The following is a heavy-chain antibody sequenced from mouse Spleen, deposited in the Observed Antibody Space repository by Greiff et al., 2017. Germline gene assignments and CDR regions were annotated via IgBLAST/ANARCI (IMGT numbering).Heavy chain of an antibody. CDR2: IYPGSGNT. Sequence: LVESGAELVRPGASVKLSCKASGYTFTDYYINWVKQRPGQGLEWIARIYPGSGNTYYNEKFKGKATLTAEKSSSTAYMQLSSLTSEDSAVYFCARDWAWFAYWGQGTLVTVSA. V-gene: IGHV1-76*01. J-gene: IGHJ3*01. CDR3: ARDWAWFAY. D-gene: IGHD4-1*01. CDR1: GYTFTDYY.